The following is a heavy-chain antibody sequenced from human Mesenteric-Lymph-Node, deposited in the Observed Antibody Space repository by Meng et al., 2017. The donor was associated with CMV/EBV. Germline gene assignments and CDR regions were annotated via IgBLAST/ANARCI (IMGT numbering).Heavy chain of an antibody. CDR1: GFTFSDYS. V-gene: IGHV3-11*01. CDR2: ISSSGTTI. Sequence: GGPLRLSCAASGFTFSDYSMSWIRQAPGKGLEWVSYISSSGTTIYYADSVKGRFTISRDNAKNSLYLQMNSLRAEDTAVYYCARIYCTDASCYLLGYVTYYFDFWGQGTLVTVSS. J-gene: IGHJ4*02. D-gene: IGHD2-2*01. CDR3: ARIYCTDASCYLLGYVTYYFDF.